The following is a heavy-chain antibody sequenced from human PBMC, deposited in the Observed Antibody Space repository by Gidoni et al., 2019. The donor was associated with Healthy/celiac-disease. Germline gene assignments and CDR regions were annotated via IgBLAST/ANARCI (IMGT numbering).Heavy chain of an antibody. CDR1: GYTFTGYY. D-gene: IGHD6-19*01. V-gene: IGHV1-2*02. J-gene: IGHJ4*02. CDR2: INPNSGGT. CDR3: ARDSTGIAVAGTGFPDY. Sequence: QVQLVQSGAEGKKPGASVKVSCKASGYTFTGYYMHWVRQAPGQGLEWRGWINPNSGGTNYAQKFQGRVTMTRDTSISTAYMELSRLRSDDTAVYYCARDSTGIAVAGTGFPDYWGQGTLVTVSS.